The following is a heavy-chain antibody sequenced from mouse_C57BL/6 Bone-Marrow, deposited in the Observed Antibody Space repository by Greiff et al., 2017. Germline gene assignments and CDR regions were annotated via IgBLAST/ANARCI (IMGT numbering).Heavy chain of an antibody. D-gene: IGHD2-2*01. V-gene: IGHV5-15*01. Sequence: EVKLVESGGGLVHPGGSLKLSCAASGFTFSDYGMAWVRQAPRKGPEWVAFISNLAYSIYYADTVTGRFTVSRENAKNTLYLEMSSLRSEDTAMYYCARQNGYEEPFAYWGQGTLVTVSA. CDR1: GFTFSDYG. CDR2: ISNLAYSI. J-gene: IGHJ3*01. CDR3: ARQNGYEEPFAY.